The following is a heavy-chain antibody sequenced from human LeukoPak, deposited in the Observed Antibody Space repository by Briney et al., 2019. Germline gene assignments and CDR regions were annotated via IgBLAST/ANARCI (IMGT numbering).Heavy chain of an antibody. V-gene: IGHV3-11*01. CDR2: ISSSGSTI. Sequence: GGSLRLSCAASGFTFSDYYMSWIRQAPGKGLEWVSYISSSGSTIYYADSVKGRFTISRDNAKNSLYLQMNSLRAEDTAVYYCARVLAMVSYYYMDVWVKGTTVTVSS. CDR3: ARVLAMVSYYYMDV. J-gene: IGHJ6*03. CDR1: GFTFSDYY. D-gene: IGHD5-18*01.